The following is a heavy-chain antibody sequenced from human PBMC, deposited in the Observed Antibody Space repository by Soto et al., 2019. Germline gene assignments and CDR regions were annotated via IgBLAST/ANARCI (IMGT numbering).Heavy chain of an antibody. V-gene: IGHV1-3*01. CDR1: GYTFTSYA. CDR2: INAGNGNT. J-gene: IGHJ4*02. D-gene: IGHD5-18*01. CDR3: AGYPMRVGYYFDY. Sequence: QVQLVQSGAEVKKPGASVKVSCKASGYTFTSYAMHWVRQAPGQRLEWMGWINAGNGNTKYSQKFQGRVTITRDTSASTAYMELSSLRSEDTAVYYCAGYPMRVGYYFDYWGQGTLVTVSS.